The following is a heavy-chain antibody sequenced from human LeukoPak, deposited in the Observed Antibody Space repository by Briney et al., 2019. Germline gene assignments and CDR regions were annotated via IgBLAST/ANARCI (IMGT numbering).Heavy chain of an antibody. J-gene: IGHJ5*02. CDR2: ISAYNGNT. Sequence: GASVKVSCKASGYTFTSYGISWVRQAPGQGLEWMGWISAYNGNTNYAQKFQGRVTITADESTSTAYMELSSLTSDDTAVYYCATAARYSSSWPNNWFDPWGQGTLVTVSS. V-gene: IGHV1-18*01. CDR3: ATAARYSSSWPNNWFDP. CDR1: GYTFTSYG. D-gene: IGHD6-13*01.